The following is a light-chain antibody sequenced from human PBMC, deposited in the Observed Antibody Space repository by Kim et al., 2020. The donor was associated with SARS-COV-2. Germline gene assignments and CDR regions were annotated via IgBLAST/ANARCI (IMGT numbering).Light chain of an antibody. J-gene: IGKJ5*01. CDR1: QSVGSY. CDR3: QHHSNWPPIT. V-gene: IGKV3-11*01. Sequence: APGEGATLSCGASQSVGSYLAWYHQKPGQAPRLLIYDASTRAAGIPARFSGSWSVTDLTRTISSLEPENFAVYDCQHHSNWPPITFGQGTRLEIK. CDR2: DAS.